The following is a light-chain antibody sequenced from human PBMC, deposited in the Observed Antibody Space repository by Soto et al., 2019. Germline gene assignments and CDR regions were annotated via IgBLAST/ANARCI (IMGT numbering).Light chain of an antibody. J-gene: IGLJ1*01. V-gene: IGLV2-14*01. CDR1: SSDGDDYKD. CDR3: SSYTSTSTV. CDR2: EVT. Sequence: QSALTQPASVSGSPGQSITISCTGISSDGDDYKDVSWYQQHPGKAPKLMIYEVTYRPSGVSNRFSGSQSGNTASLTISGLQAYDEADYSCSSYTSTSTVFGSGTKLTVL.